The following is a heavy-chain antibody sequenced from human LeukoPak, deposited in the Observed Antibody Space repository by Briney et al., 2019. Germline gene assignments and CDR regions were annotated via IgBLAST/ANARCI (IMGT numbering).Heavy chain of an antibody. J-gene: IGHJ5*02. CDR1: GFTFSSYW. V-gene: IGHV3-74*01. CDR2: INSDGSST. D-gene: IGHD5-18*01. CDR3: ASGGYSYGPRASWFDP. Sequence: PGGSLRLSCAASGFTFSSYWMHWVRQAPGKGLVWVSRINSDGSSTSYADSVKGRFTISRDNSKNTLYLQMNSLRAEDTAVYYCASGGYSYGPRASWFDPWGQGTLVTVSS.